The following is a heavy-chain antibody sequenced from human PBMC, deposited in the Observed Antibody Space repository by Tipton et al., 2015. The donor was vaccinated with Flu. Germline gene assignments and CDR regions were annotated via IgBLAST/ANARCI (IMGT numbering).Heavy chain of an antibody. V-gene: IGHV5-51*01. D-gene: IGHD2-2*01. CDR2: IYPDDSDT. J-gene: IGHJ6*02. Sequence: EVQLVQSGAEAKKPGESLKISCKGSGYTFSTYWIGWVRQMPGKGLEWMGIIYPDDSDTRYSPSFQGQVTISADRSISTAYLQWNSLRASDTAMYYCVRHRGDRASPSPYYGVDVWGQGTTVTASS. CDR1: GYTFSTYW. CDR3: VRHRGDRASPSPYYGVDV.